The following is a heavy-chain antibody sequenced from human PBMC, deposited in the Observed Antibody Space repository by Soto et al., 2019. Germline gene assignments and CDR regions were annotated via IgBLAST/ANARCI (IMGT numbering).Heavy chain of an antibody. V-gene: IGHV4-39*01. Sequence: KASETLSLTCTVSGGSVSNSNYYWGWIRQSPGKGLEWIGSVYYRGRSYSKASVKSRVTISVDTSKNQFYLNLNSVTASDTAVYFCVSQRTSVLSQAYFDYWGPGALVTVSS. CDR1: GGSVSNSNYY. D-gene: IGHD2-8*01. CDR3: VSQRTSVLSQAYFDY. J-gene: IGHJ4*02. CDR2: VYYRGRS.